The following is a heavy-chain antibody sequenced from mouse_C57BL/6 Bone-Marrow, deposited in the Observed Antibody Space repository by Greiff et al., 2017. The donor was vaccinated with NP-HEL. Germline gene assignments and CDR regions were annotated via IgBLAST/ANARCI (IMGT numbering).Heavy chain of an antibody. Sequence: EVQVVESGGDLVKPGGSLKLSCAASGFTFSSYGMSWVRQTPDKRLEWVATISSGGSYTYYPDSVKGRFTISRDNAKNTLYLQMSSLKSEDTAMYYCARRGAYYSNRVYYAMDYWGQGTSVTVSS. CDR2: ISSGGSYT. CDR1: GFTFSSYG. D-gene: IGHD2-5*01. V-gene: IGHV5-6*01. J-gene: IGHJ4*01. CDR3: ARRGAYYSNRVYYAMDY.